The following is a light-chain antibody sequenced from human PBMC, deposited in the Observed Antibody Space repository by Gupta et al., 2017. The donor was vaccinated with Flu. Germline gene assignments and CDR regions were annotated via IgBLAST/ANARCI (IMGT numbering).Light chain of an antibody. CDR1: SSDVGGYKY. CDR3: SSYTSRSTLRV. J-gene: IGLJ3*02. Sequence: QSALTQPASAAGSPGHSITISGCGTSSDVGGYKYISWYQQHPGQAPKLLLYEVNNRPSGVSNRFSGSKYGNTASLTISGLQAEDEADYYCSSYTSRSTLRVFGGGTKLTVL. CDR2: EVN. V-gene: IGLV2-14*01.